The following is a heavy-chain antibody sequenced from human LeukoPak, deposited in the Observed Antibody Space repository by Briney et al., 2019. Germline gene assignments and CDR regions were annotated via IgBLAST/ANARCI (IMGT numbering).Heavy chain of an antibody. CDR3: ARQPSPYYYDSSGYQNWFGP. CDR1: GYTFTSYY. CDR2: INPSGGST. Sequence: ASVKVSCKASGYTFTSYYMHWVRQAPGQGLEWMGIINPSGGSTSYAQKFQGRVTMTRDTSTSTVYMELSSLRSEDTAVYYCARQPSPYYYDSSGYQNWFGPWGQGTLVTVSS. J-gene: IGHJ5*02. V-gene: IGHV1-46*01. D-gene: IGHD3-22*01.